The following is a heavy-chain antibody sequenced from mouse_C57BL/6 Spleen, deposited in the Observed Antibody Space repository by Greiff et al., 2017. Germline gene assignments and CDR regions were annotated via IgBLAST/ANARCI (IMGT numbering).Heavy chain of an antibody. D-gene: IGHD3-2*02. V-gene: IGHV1-42*01. Sequence: EVKLMESGPELVKPGASVKISCKASGYSFTGYYMNWVKQSPEKSLEWIGEINPSTGGTTYNQKFKAKATLTVDKSSSTAYMQLKSLTSEDSAVYYCAKGELRLYFDYWGQGTTLTVSS. CDR3: AKGELRLYFDY. J-gene: IGHJ2*01. CDR2: INPSTGGT. CDR1: GYSFTGYY.